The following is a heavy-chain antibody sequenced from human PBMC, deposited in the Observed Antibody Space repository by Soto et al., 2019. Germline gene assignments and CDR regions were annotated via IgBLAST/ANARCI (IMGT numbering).Heavy chain of an antibody. D-gene: IGHD5-12*01. CDR3: ARDRGYSGYEYYYYGMDV. J-gene: IGHJ6*02. CDR2: INPNSGGT. Sequence: ASVTVSCKASAYTFTGYYIHWVRPAPGQGLEWMGWINPNSGGTNYAQKFQGWVTMTRDTSISTAYMELSRLRSDDTAVYYCARDRGYSGYEYYYYGMDVWGQGTTVTVSS. V-gene: IGHV1-2*04. CDR1: AYTFTGYY.